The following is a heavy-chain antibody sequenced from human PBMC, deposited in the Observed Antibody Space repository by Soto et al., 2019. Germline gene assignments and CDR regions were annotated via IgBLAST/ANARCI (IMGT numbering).Heavy chain of an antibody. Sequence: EVQLLESGGGLVQPGGSLRLSCAASGFTFSSYAMSWVRQAPGKGLEWVSVISGSGSSTYYADSVKGRFTISRDNSKNTLYLQMNSLRAEDTAVYNCAKSQREGAVAGTGCIGYWGQGTLVTVSS. V-gene: IGHV3-23*01. D-gene: IGHD6-19*01. CDR3: AKSQREGAVAGTGCIGY. CDR1: GFTFSSYA. CDR2: ISGSGSST. J-gene: IGHJ4*02.